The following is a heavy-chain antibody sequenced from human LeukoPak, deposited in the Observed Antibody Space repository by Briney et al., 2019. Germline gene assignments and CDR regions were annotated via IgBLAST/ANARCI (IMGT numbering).Heavy chain of an antibody. D-gene: IGHD6-19*01. Sequence: PGGSLRLSCEASGFRFDDHGMSWVRQAPGKGLEWVSGINWNGASTGYGDSVEGRFTISRDNAKNSLYLQMNSLRAEDTALYYCAGGDRNGWYFDYWGQGVLVTVSS. CDR3: AGGDRNGWYFDY. J-gene: IGHJ4*02. CDR1: GFRFDDHG. CDR2: INWNGAST. V-gene: IGHV3-20*04.